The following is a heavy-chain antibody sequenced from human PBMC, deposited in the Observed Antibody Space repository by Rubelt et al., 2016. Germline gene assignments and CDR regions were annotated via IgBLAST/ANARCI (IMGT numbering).Heavy chain of an antibody. CDR2: INTNTGNP. Sequence: QVQLVQSGSELKKPGASVKVSCKATGYNFATYAMNWVRQAPGQGLEWMGWINTNTGNPTYAQAFTGRFAFSLDTSGNTAFLQINSLKADDTAVYYCAREALWFPEDGSNFDAFDFWGPGTTVTVSS. CDR3: AREALWFPEDGSNFDAFDF. V-gene: IGHV7-4-1*02. D-gene: IGHD3-10*01. CDR1: GYNFATYA. J-gene: IGHJ3*01.